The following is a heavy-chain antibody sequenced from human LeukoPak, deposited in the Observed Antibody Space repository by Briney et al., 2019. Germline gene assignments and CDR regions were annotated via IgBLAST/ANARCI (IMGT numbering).Heavy chain of an antibody. CDR1: GFTFSNYW. D-gene: IGHD4-17*01. CDR3: ARDPFYGDADFDY. V-gene: IGHV3-74*01. Sequence: GGSLRLSCAASGFTFSNYWMHWVRQAPGKGLVWVSRIKSDGSSTTYADSGKGRFTISRDNAKNMVYLQMNSLRAEDTAVYYCARDPFYGDADFDYWGQGTLVTVSS. J-gene: IGHJ4*02. CDR2: IKSDGSST.